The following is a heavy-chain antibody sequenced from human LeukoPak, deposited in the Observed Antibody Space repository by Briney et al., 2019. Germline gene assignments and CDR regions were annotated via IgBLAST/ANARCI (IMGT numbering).Heavy chain of an antibody. CDR2: INPNTGGT. D-gene: IGHD1-1*01. V-gene: IGHV1-2*02. CDR3: AREGAPQLSSYFDH. J-gene: IGHJ4*02. CDR1: GYTFTAYY. Sequence: ASVKVSCKASGYTFTAYYIHWVRQAPGQGLDWMGWINPNTGGTNFAQRFQGRVTMTRDTSINTAYMELSSLRSDDTAMYYCAREGAPQLSSYFDHWGQGTLVTVSS.